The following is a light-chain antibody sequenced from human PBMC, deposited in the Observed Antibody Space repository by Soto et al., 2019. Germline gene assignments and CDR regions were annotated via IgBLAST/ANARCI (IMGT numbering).Light chain of an antibody. Sequence: QSALTQPASVSGSPGQSITISCSGASSDVGPYKLVAWYQQYPDKAPKLIIHEGTKRPSGVSSRFSGSQSGTTASLTISGLQAEDEADYYCCSYAASDLIFGGGTQLTVL. V-gene: IGLV2-23*01. CDR2: EGT. J-gene: IGLJ7*01. CDR3: CSYAASDLI. CDR1: SSDVGPYKL.